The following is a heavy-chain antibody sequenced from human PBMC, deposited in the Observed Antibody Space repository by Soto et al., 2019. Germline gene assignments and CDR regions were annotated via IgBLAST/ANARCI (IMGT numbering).Heavy chain of an antibody. CDR1: GGTFSSYA. CDR2: IIPIFGTA. D-gene: IGHD2-15*01. CDR3: AKFRAAWYNWFDP. V-gene: IGHV1-69*01. J-gene: IGHJ5*02. Sequence: QVQLVQSGAEVKKPGSSVKVSCKASGGTFSSYAISWVRQAPGQGLEWMGGIIPIFGTANYAQTFQGRVTITADESTSTDYMELSSLRSEDTAVYYCAKFRAAWYNWFDPWGQGTLVTVSS.